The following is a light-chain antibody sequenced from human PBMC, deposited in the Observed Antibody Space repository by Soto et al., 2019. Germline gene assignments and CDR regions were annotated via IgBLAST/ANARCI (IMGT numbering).Light chain of an antibody. CDR1: QGIRTY. CDR3: LQSNSYPWT. V-gene: IGKV1-17*03. J-gene: IGKJ1*01. CDR2: SAS. Sequence: DIQMTQSPSAMSASVGDRVTITCRASQGIRTYLAWFQQKPGKVPKRLIFSASSVQSGVPSRFGGSGSGTEFTLTISSLQPEDVATYYCLQSNSYPWTFGQGTKVDIK.